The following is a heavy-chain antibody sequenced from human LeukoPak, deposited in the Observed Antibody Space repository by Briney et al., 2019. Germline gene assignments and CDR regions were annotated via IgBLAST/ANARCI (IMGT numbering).Heavy chain of an antibody. CDR2: IYYTGAT. Sequence: PSETLSLTCTVSGGSISSYYWTWIRLPPGKGLEWIGYIYYTGATYYNPSLKSRVTISLDTSKNQFSLKLSSVTAADAAVYYCARAGYSCNTGYYFDYWGQGALVTVSS. CDR3: ARAGYSCNTGYYFDY. V-gene: IGHV4-59*01. D-gene: IGHD5-18*01. J-gene: IGHJ4*02. CDR1: GGSISSYY.